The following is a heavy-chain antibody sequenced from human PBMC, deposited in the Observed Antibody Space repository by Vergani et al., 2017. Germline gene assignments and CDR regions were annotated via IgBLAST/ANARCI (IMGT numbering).Heavy chain of an antibody. CDR3: ARPSSYNWFGEPPSWYFDL. Sequence: QVQLQESGPGLVKPSETLSLTCAVSGYSISSGYYWGWIRQPPGKGLEWIVSIYHSGSTYYNPSLKSRVTISVDTSKNQFSLKLSSVTAADTAVYYCARPSSYNWFGEPPSWYFDLWGRGTLVTVSS. CDR2: IYHSGST. CDR1: GYSISSGYY. D-gene: IGHD3-10*01. V-gene: IGHV4-38-2*01. J-gene: IGHJ2*01.